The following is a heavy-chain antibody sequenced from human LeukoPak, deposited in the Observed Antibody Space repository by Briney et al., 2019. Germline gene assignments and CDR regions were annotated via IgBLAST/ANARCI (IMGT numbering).Heavy chain of an antibody. CDR1: GVSISSSSYY. CDR2: IYYSGST. J-gene: IGHJ4*02. D-gene: IGHD3-3*01. Sequence: SETLSLTCTVSGVSISSSSYYWGWIRQPPGKGLEWIGTIYYSGSTYYNPSLKSRVTISVDTSKNQFSLKLSSVTAADTAVYYCAGRFLEWLLDYWGQGTLVTVSS. V-gene: IGHV4-39*01. CDR3: AGRFLEWLLDY.